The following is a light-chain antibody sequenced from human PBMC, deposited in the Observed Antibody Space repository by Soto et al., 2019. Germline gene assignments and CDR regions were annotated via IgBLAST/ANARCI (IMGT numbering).Light chain of an antibody. CDR3: QQLNTYPLT. CDR2: GVS. CDR1: QGLSSY. V-gene: IGKV1-9*01. J-gene: IGKJ4*01. Sequence: DIQLTQSPSFLSASVRDRVTITCRASQGLSSYLGWYQQNPGKAPKLLIYGVSTLQSGVPSRFSGSGSGTEFTLTISSLQPEDFATYYCQQLNTYPLTFGGGTKVEIK.